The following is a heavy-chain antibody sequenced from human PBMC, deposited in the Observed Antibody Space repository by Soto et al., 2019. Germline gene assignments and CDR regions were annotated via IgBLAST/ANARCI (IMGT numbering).Heavy chain of an antibody. V-gene: IGHV4-34*01. Sequence: PSDTLSLTCAVYGGSFSGYYWSWIRQPPGKGLEWIGEINHSGSTNYNPSLKSRVTISVDTSKNQFSLKLSSVTAADTAVYYCARGQYCSSTSCLAEDYYYYGVDVWGQGTTVTVSS. CDR3: ARGQYCSSTSCLAEDYYYYGVDV. CDR1: GGSFSGYY. D-gene: IGHD2-2*01. CDR2: INHSGST. J-gene: IGHJ6*02.